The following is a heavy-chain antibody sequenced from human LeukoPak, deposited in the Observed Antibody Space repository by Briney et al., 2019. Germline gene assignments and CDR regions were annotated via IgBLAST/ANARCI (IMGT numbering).Heavy chain of an antibody. Sequence: GGSLRLSCAASGFTFEDYTMHWVRQAPGGGLEWVSLSSWDGGSAYYADSVKGRFTISRDNSKNSLYLQMNSLRTEDTALYYCAGSGGSRYYFDYWGQGILVTVSS. J-gene: IGHJ4*02. CDR2: SSWDGGSA. CDR1: GFTFEDYT. V-gene: IGHV3-43*01. CDR3: AGSGGSRYYFDY. D-gene: IGHD2-15*01.